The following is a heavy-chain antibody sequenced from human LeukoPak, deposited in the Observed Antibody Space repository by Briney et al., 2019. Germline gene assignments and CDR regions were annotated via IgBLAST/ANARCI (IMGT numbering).Heavy chain of an antibody. CDR1: GLTFSNYG. CDR3: AGDFDY. Sequence: PGGSLRLSCAVSGLTFSNYGMHWVRQAPGKGLEWVAFIRYDASNKYCADSVKGRFTISRDNSENTLYLQMNRLGVEDTAIYYCAGDFDYWGQGTLVTVSS. V-gene: IGHV3-30*02. J-gene: IGHJ4*02. CDR2: IRYDASNK.